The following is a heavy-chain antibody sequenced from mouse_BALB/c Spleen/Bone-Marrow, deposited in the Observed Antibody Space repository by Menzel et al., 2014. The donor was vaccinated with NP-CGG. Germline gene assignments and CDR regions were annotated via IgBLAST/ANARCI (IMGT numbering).Heavy chain of an antibody. CDR1: GFAFTSYG. J-gene: IGHJ3*01. CDR2: ISSGVGST. CDR3: ARRVGRGGFAY. V-gene: IGHV5-12-1*01. Sequence: EVQLVESGGGLVKPGGSLKLACAASGFAFTSYGMSWVRQTPEKRLEWVAYISSGVGSTYYPDTVKGRFTISRDNAKNTLYLQMSSLKSEDTAMFYCARRVGRGGFAYWGQGTLVTVSA.